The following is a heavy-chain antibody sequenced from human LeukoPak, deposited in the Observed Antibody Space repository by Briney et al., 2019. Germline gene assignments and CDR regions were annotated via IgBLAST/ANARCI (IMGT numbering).Heavy chain of an antibody. CDR3: ARDRSRRYYYYYGMDV. Sequence: SETLSLTCTVSGGSISSYYCSWIRQPPGKGLEWIGYIYYSGSTNYNPSLKSRVTISVDTSKNQFSLKLSSVTAADTAVYYCARDRSRRYYYYYGMDVWGQGTTVTVSS. CDR2: IYYSGST. J-gene: IGHJ6*02. V-gene: IGHV4-59*12. D-gene: IGHD5/OR15-5a*01. CDR1: GGSISSYY.